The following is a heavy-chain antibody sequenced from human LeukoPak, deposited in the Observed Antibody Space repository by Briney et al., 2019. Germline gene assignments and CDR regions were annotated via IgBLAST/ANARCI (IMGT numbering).Heavy chain of an antibody. J-gene: IGHJ6*03. V-gene: IGHV3-21*01. CDR3: ATSGGFVLPNAITGNWYMDV. CDR2: ITSAGGYT. D-gene: IGHD2-2*01. Sequence: GRSLRLSCGASGFTFSDYIMNWVRQAPGKGLAWVASITSAGGYTYYADSVKGRFTISRDNAQNSLFLQMNSLRAEDTAVYFCATSGGFVLPNAITGNWYMDVWGRGTSVTVSS. CDR1: GFTFSDYI.